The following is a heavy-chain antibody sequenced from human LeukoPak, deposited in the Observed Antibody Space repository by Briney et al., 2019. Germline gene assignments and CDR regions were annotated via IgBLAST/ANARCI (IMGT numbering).Heavy chain of an antibody. CDR3: TRGTQQPGIDY. CDR1: RFTFSVYW. Sequence: PGGSLRLSCAASRFTFSVYWMNWVRQAPGKGLEWVANIKPDGSQTSYVDSVKGRFTISRDNAKNSLYLQMNSLSAGDTAVYYCTRGTQQPGIDYWGQGTLVTVSS. V-gene: IGHV3-7*04. CDR2: IKPDGSQT. J-gene: IGHJ4*02. D-gene: IGHD6-13*01.